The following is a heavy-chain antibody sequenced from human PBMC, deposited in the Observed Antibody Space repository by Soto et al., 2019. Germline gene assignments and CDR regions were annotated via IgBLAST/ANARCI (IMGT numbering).Heavy chain of an antibody. CDR3: ARCLLRGHSYFDL. CDR2: IYYSGTT. V-gene: IGHV4-30-2*01. CDR1: GGYICSGGYS. D-gene: IGHD2-15*01. Sequence: SETLSLTCAVSGGYICSGGYSWSWIRQPPGKGLEWIGYIYYSGTTYYNPSLKSRVTMSVDTSKNQFYLKVTSVAAADTAVYYCARCLLRGHSYFDLWGRGTLVTISS. J-gene: IGHJ2*01.